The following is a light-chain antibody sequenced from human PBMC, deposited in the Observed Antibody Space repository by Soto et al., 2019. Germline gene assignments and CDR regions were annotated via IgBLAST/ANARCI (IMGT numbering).Light chain of an antibody. J-gene: IGKJ1*01. Sequence: EIVLTQSPGTLSLSPGERATLSCRASQSVSSSYLAWNQQKPGQAPRLLIYGASGRATGIPDRFSGSGSGTDFTLIISRLEPEDFAVYYCQQYGSSSTFGQGTK. V-gene: IGKV3-20*01. CDR3: QQYGSSST. CDR2: GAS. CDR1: QSVSSSY.